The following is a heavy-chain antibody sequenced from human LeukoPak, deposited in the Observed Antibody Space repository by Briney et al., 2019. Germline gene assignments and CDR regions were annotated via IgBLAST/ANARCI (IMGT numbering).Heavy chain of an antibody. Sequence: SETLSLTCPVSGGSISSGGYYWSWIRQHPGRGLEGIGYIYYSGSTYYNPSLKSRVTISVDTSKNQFSLKLSSVTAADTAVYYCARGTPYYDFWSGQSNWFDPWGQGTLVTVSS. CDR3: ARGTPYYDFWSGQSNWFDP. V-gene: IGHV4-31*03. CDR2: IYYSGST. J-gene: IGHJ5*02. CDR1: GGSISSGGYY. D-gene: IGHD3-3*01.